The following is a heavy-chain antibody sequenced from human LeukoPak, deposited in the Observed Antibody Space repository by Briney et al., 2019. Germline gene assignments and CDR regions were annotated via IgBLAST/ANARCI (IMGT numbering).Heavy chain of an antibody. D-gene: IGHD6-13*01. V-gene: IGHV4-39*07. CDR2: IYSSGNT. CDR3: ARGAHHGYSSSWYAFDI. Sequence: PSETLSLTCAVSGASISSSNYYWGWVRQSPGKGLEWIGNIYSSGNTYYNASLKSRVTMYIDTSKNQFSLKLSSVTAADTAAYYCARGAHHGYSSSWYAFDIWGQGTMVTVSS. J-gene: IGHJ3*02. CDR1: GASISSSNYY.